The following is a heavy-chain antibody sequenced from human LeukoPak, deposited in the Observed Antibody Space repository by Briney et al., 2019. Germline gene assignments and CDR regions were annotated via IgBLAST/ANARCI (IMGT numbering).Heavy chain of an antibody. Sequence: PGGSLRLSCAASGFTFSSSAIHWVRQAPGKGLEWVAVISYDGSNKYFGDFVRGRFTISRDNSKNTLYLQMNSLRAEDTAVYYCARGRYSSSWPNDYFVLWGQGALVTVSS. D-gene: IGHD6-13*01. CDR1: GFTFSSSA. J-gene: IGHJ4*02. CDR2: ISYDGSNK. V-gene: IGHV3-30-3*01. CDR3: ARGRYSSSWPNDYFVL.